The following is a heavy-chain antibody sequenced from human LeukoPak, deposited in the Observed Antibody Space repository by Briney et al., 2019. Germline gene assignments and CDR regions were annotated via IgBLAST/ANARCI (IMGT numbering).Heavy chain of an antibody. V-gene: IGHV4-38-2*02. CDR2: IYHSGST. CDR3: ARGSSRRITMIVVGNDAFDI. J-gene: IGHJ3*02. Sequence: SETLSLTCPVSGYSISSGYYWGWIRQPPGKGLEWIGSIYHSGSTYYNPSLKSRVTISVDTSKNQFSLKLSSVTAADTAVYYCARGSSRRITMIVVGNDAFDIWGQGTMVTVSS. CDR1: GYSISSGYY. D-gene: IGHD3-22*01.